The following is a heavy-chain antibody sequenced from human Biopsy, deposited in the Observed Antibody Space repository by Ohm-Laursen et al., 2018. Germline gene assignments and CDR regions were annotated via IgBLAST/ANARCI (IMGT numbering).Heavy chain of an antibody. D-gene: IGHD6-19*01. CDR2: ISPKSGDT. V-gene: IGHV1-2*02. J-gene: IGHJ4*02. CDR3: ALQSLAQIKNFDY. CDR1: GFSFTGYY. Sequence: ASVKVSCKASGFSFTGYYIHWVRQAPGQGLEWMGWISPKSGDTNYAHKFQGNITMTRDTSMSTAYMEMSRLRCDATAVYYCALQSLAQIKNFDYGGREPLFTVSS.